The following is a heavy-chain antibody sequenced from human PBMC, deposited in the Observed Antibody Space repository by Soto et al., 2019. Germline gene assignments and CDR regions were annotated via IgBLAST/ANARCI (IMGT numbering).Heavy chain of an antibody. V-gene: IGHV1-58*01. CDR1: GFTFSNSA. D-gene: IGHD2-21*02. Sequence: QMQVVQSGPEVKKPGTSVKVSCKTSGFTFSNSAVQWVRQARGQRLEWIGWIIVGSGRTNYAQEFQVRLTNTRDMSANTAYMELGSLSSDDTTVYNCAAELYLEGDCCHFVYWGQGGQIVVSS. CDR3: AAELYLEGDCCHFVY. CDR2: IIVGSGRT. J-gene: IGHJ4*02.